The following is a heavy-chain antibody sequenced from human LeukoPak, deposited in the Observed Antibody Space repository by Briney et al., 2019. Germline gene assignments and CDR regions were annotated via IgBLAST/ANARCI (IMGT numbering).Heavy chain of an antibody. V-gene: IGHV1-69*05. CDR3: ARGGEMATISVGSWRNWFDP. Sequence: ASVKVSCKASGGTFSSYAISWVRQAPGQGLEWMGGIIPIFGTANYAQKFQGRVTITTDESTSTAYMELSSLRSEDMAVYYCARGGEMATISVGSWRNWFDPWGQGTLVTVSS. J-gene: IGHJ5*02. CDR1: GGTFSSYA. D-gene: IGHD5-24*01. CDR2: IIPIFGTA.